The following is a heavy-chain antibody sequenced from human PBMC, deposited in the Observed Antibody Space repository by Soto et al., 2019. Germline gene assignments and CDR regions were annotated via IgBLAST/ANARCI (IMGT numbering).Heavy chain of an antibody. V-gene: IGHV3-30*18. CDR3: AKARGANNWANYYGLDV. D-gene: IGHD1-1*01. J-gene: IGHJ6*02. CDR2: ITYEGTNK. CDR1: GFPFSSSV. Sequence: GGSLRLSCAASGFPFSSSVMSGVRQAPGKGLEWVALITYEGTNKYYADAVKGRFTISRDNAKNMVSLQMDSLRAEDTAVYYCAKARGANNWANYYGLDVWGQGTTVTVSS.